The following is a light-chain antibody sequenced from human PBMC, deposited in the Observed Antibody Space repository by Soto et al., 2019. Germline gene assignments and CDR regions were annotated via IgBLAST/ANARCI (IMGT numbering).Light chain of an antibody. J-gene: IGKJ4*01. Sequence: EVVLTQSPATLSLSPGERATLSCRASQSVANYLAWYQQKPGQAPRLLIYDASNRATGIPTRFSGSGSGTDFTLTISSLEPEDFAVYFCQQRSNWLTFGGGTRVEIK. CDR2: DAS. CDR3: QQRSNWLT. CDR1: QSVANY. V-gene: IGKV3-11*01.